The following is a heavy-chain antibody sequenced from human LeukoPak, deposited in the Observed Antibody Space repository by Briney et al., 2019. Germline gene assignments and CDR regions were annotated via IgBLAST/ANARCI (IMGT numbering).Heavy chain of an antibody. CDR2: IYYSGST. CDR3: ARFNSGSYQHYFDY. CDR1: GGSFSSSSYY. Sequence: SETLSLTCTVSGGSFSSSSYYWGWIRQPPGKGLEWIGSIYYSGSTYYNPSLKSRVTISVDTSKTQFFLKLSSVTAADTAVYYCARFNSGSYQHYFDYWGQGTLVTVSS. D-gene: IGHD1-26*01. J-gene: IGHJ4*02. V-gene: IGHV4-39*07.